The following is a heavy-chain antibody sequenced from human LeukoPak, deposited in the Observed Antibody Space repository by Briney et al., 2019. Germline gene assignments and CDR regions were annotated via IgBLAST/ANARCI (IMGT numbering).Heavy chain of an antibody. D-gene: IGHD5-18*01. CDR3: ARLRGYSYAADP. Sequence: PSETLSLTCTVSGDSMSSSSVYYWGWIRQAPGKGLEWIGSIYDTGNTHYSPTLQSRGSISLATSQKQFSLQLTSVTAADTAVYYCARLRGYSYAADPWGRGTLVTVSS. CDR2: IYDTGNT. J-gene: IGHJ5*02. V-gene: IGHV4-39*01. CDR1: GDSMSSSSVYY.